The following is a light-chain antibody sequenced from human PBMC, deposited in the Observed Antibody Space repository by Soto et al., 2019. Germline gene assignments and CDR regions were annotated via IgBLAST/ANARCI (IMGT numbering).Light chain of an antibody. CDR2: GAS. CDR3: QQYGSSFFT. Sequence: EIVLTQSPGTLSLSPGERATLSCRASQSVSSSYLAWYQQKPGQAPRLLIYGASSRATGIPDSFSGSGSGTDFTLTISRLEPDDFAVYYCQQYGSSFFTFGGGTKVEIK. CDR1: QSVSSSY. V-gene: IGKV3-20*01. J-gene: IGKJ4*01.